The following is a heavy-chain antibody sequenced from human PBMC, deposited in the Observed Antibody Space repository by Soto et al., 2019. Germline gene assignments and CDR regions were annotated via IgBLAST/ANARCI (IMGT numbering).Heavy chain of an antibody. V-gene: IGHV4-30-2*01. D-gene: IGHD4-4*01. Sequence: SETLSLTCAVSGGSISSGGYSWSWIRQPPGKGLEWIGYIYHSGSTYYNPSLKSRITISIDRSKNQLSLKLSSVTAADTAVYYCARGMTTVTAIDYWGQGNLVTVSS. CDR1: GGSISSGGYS. CDR3: ARGMTTVTAIDY. CDR2: IYHSGST. J-gene: IGHJ4*02.